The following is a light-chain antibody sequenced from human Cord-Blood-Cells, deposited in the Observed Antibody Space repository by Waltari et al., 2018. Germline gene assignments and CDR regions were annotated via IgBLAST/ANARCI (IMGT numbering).Light chain of an antibody. CDR2: YDR. J-gene: IGLJ3*02. CDR3: QVWDRSSDHPV. Sequence: SYVLTQPPSVSVAPGKTARITCGGNNIGSKSVHWYQQKPGQAPVLVIYYDRDRPAGIPERFSGSNSGNTATLTISRVEAGEEADYYCQVWDRSSDHPVFGGGTKLTVL. V-gene: IGLV3-21*04. CDR1: NIGSKS.